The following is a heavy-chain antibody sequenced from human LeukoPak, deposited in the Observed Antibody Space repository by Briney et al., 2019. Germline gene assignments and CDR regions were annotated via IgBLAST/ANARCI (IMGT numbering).Heavy chain of an antibody. V-gene: IGHV3-23*01. Sequence: PGGSLRLSCAASGFTFSSYAMSWVRQAPGKGLEWVSAISGSGGSTYYAVSVKGRFTISRDNSKSTLYLQMNSLRAEDTAVYYCAKDHGWELLNAFDIWGQGTMVTVSS. CDR2: ISGSGGST. D-gene: IGHD1-26*01. CDR1: GFTFSSYA. CDR3: AKDHGWELLNAFDI. J-gene: IGHJ3*02.